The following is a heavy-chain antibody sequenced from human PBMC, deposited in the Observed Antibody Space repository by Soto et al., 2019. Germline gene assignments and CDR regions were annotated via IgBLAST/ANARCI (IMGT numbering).Heavy chain of an antibody. V-gene: IGHV1-46*01. CDR1: GYIFTAYS. J-gene: IGHJ1*01. CDR3: AREENCSDGICYSEYFQR. D-gene: IGHD2-15*01. CDR2: VNPSGGST. Sequence: QVQLVQSGAEVKKPGASGKVSCKASGYIFTAYSMHWVRQAPGQGLEWMGVVNPSGGSTNYAQKFQGRITMTRDTSTSTVYMDLSSLTSEDTAVYYCAREENCSDGICYSEYFQRWGQGTLVTVSS.